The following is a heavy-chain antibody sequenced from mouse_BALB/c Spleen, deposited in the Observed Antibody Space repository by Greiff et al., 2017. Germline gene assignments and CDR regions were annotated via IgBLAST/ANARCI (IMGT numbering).Heavy chain of an antibody. D-gene: IGHD1-1*01. Sequence: QVQLQQSGAELAKPGASVKMSCKASGYTFTSYWMHWVKQRPGQGLEWIGYINPSTGYTEYNQKFKDKATLTADKSSSTAYMQLSSLTSEDSAVYYCARSCYGSSYWFAYWGQGTLVTVSA. CDR3: ARSCYGSSYWFAY. V-gene: IGHV1-7*01. CDR1: GYTFTSYW. J-gene: IGHJ3*01. CDR2: INPSTGYT.